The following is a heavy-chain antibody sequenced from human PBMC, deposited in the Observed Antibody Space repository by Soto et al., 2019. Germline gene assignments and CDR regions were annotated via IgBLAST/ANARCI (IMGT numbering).Heavy chain of an antibody. Sequence: SVKVSCKASGGTFSSYAISWVRQAPGQGLEWMGGIIPIFGTANYAQKFQGRVTITADESTSTAYMELSSLRSEDTAVYYCARDLYDSSGYPFFDYWGQGTLVTVSS. CDR3: ARDLYDSSGYPFFDY. J-gene: IGHJ4*02. CDR2: IIPIFGTA. V-gene: IGHV1-69*13. D-gene: IGHD3-22*01. CDR1: GGTFSSYA.